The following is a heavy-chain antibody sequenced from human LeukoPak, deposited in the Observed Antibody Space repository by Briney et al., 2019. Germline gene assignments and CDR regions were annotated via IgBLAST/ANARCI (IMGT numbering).Heavy chain of an antibody. CDR2: ISGSGGST. Sequence: GGSLRLSCAASGFTFSNYAMSWARQAPGKGLEWVSAISGSGGSTYYADSVKGRFTISRDNSKNTLYLQMNSLRVEDTAVYYCARDWSYYCDYWGQGTLVTVSS. J-gene: IGHJ4*02. CDR3: ARDWSYYCDY. V-gene: IGHV3-23*01. D-gene: IGHD3/OR15-3a*01. CDR1: GFTFSNYA.